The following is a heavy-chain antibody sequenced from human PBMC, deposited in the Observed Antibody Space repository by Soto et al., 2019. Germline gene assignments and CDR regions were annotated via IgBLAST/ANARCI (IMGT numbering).Heavy chain of an antibody. CDR2: IYYSGST. CDR3: ARGGLSTHY. J-gene: IGHJ4*02. CDR1: GCSISSYY. D-gene: IGHD3-16*01. V-gene: IGHV4-59*01. Sequence: PSETLSLTCTVSGCSISSYYWSWIRQPPGKGLEWIGYIYYSGSTNYNPSLKSRGTISVDTSKNQFSLKLSSVTAADTAVYYCARGGLSTHYWGQGTLVTVSS.